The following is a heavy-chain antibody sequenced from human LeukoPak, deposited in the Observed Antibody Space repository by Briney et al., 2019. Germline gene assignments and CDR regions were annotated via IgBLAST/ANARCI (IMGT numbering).Heavy chain of an antibody. J-gene: IGHJ4*02. CDR2: INPNSGGT. Sequence: ASVKVSCKASGYTFTGYYMHWVRQAPGPRLEWMGWINPNSGGTNYAQKSQGRVTMTRDTSISTAYMELSRLRSDDTAVYYCARGGSHKLSSYDYWGQGTLVTVSS. V-gene: IGHV1-2*02. CDR3: ARGGSHKLSSYDY. D-gene: IGHD1-26*01. CDR1: GYTFTGYY.